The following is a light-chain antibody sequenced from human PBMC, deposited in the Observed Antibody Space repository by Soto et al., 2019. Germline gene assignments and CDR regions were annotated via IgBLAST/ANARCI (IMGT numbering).Light chain of an antibody. CDR3: QHSGNSHGT. J-gene: IGKJ1*01. CDR2: DAS. Sequence: DVQMTQSPSSLSASVGDRVTITCQASQDISNYLNWYQQKPGKAPKLLIYDASNLETGVPSRFSGSGSGTDFTFTISSLQPEDIAVYYCQHSGNSHGTFG. CDR1: QDISNY. V-gene: IGKV1-33*01.